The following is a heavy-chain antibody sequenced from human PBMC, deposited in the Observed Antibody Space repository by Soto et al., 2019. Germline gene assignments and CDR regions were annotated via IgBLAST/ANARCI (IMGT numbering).Heavy chain of an antibody. CDR3: ARGRYYDSSGYYRNWFDT. Sequence: SETLSLTCAVSGGSISSSNWWSWVRQPPGKGLEWIGEIYHSGSTNYNPSLKSRVTISVDKSKNQFSLKLSSVTAADTAVYYCARGRYYDSSGYYRNWFDTWGQGTLVTVSS. V-gene: IGHV4-4*02. J-gene: IGHJ5*02. CDR1: GGSISSSNW. CDR2: IYHSGST. D-gene: IGHD3-22*01.